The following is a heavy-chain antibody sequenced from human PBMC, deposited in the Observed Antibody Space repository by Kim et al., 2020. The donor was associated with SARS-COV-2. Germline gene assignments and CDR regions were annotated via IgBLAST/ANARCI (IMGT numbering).Heavy chain of an antibody. CDR1: GYTFTSYG. CDR3: ARDGLKEQQLVAYYYYGMDV. J-gene: IGHJ6*02. V-gene: IGHV1-18*01. D-gene: IGHD6-13*01. Sequence: ASVKVSCKASGYTFTSYGISWVRQAPGQGLEWMGWISAYNGNTNYAQKLQGRVTMTTDTSTSTAYMELRSLRSDDTAVYYCARDGLKEQQLVAYYYYGMDVWGQGTTVTVSS. CDR2: ISAYNGNT.